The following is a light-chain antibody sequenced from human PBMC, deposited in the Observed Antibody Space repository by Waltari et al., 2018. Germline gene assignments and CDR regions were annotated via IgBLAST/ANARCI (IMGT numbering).Light chain of an antibody. J-gene: IGLJ3*02. CDR1: SSDIGGYKY. CDR3: SSYTTSSTLEL. V-gene: IGLV2-14*03. CDR2: DIN. Sequence: QSALAQPASVSGSPGQSITLSCTGISSDIGGYKYVSWYQQHPGKAPKLLIFDINNRPSGVSNRFPAAKSGNTASLTISDLQAEDEADYYCSSYTTSSTLELFGGGPRLTVL.